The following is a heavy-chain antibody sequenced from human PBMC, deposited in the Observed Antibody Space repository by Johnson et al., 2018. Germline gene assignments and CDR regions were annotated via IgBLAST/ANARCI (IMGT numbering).Heavy chain of an antibody. CDR3: ARGEVGMVATTPYYYYYMDV. CDR1: GFTFSDHY. Sequence: VQLVESGGGLVQPGGSLRLSCAASGFTFSDHYMDWVRQAPGKGLEWVGRTRTKANSYTPEYAASVKGRFTISRDASKNSLYLKMNSLKTEDTAVDYLARGEVGMVATTPYYYYYMDVWGKGTTGTVSS. J-gene: IGHJ6*03. V-gene: IGHV3-72*01. D-gene: IGHD5-12*01. CDR2: TRTKANSYTP.